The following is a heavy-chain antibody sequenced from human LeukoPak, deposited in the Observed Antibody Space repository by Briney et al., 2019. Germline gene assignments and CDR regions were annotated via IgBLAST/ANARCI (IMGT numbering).Heavy chain of an antibody. CDR3: ARDARTYYYDSSGTPPDF. CDR2: ISSSSSTI. CDR1: GFTFSSYS. J-gene: IGHJ4*02. D-gene: IGHD3-22*01. Sequence: GGSQRLSCAASGFTFSSYSMTWVRQAPGKGLEWVSYISSSSSTIYYADSVKGRFTISRDNAKNSLYLQMNSLRDEDTAVYYCARDARTYYYDSSGTPPDFWGQGTLVTVSS. V-gene: IGHV3-48*02.